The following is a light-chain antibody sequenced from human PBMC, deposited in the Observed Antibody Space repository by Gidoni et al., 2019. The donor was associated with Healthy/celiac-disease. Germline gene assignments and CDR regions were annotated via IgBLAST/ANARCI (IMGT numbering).Light chain of an antibody. CDR3: QQSYSTPFT. J-gene: IGKJ2*01. CDR1: QSISSY. Sequence: DIQMTQSPSSLSASVGDRVTITCRASQSISSYLTWYQQKPGKAPKLLIYAASSLQSGFHSRFSGSGSGTDFTLTSSSLQPEDFATYYCQQSYSTPFTFGQGTKLEIK. CDR2: AAS. V-gene: IGKV1-39*01.